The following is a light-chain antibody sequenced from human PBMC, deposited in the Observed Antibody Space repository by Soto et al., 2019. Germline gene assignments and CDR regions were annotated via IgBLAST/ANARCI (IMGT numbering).Light chain of an antibody. Sequence: DIQMTQSPSSLSASVGDRVNITCRASQSISKYLNWYQQKPGKAPKLLIYDASSLHVGVPSRFRGSGSGTAFTLTTSSLQPEDVATYYCQKIYTTPRTFGPGTKVEIK. CDR1: QSISKY. J-gene: IGKJ1*01. CDR3: QKIYTTPRT. V-gene: IGKV1-39*01. CDR2: DAS.